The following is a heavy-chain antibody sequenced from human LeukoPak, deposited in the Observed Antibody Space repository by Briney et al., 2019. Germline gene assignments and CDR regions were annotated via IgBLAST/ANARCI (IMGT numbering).Heavy chain of an antibody. D-gene: IGHD3-22*01. CDR1: GGSFSGYS. J-gene: IGHJ4*02. Sequence: PSETLSLTCAVYGGSFSGYSWSWIRQPPGKGLEWIGEINHSGSTNYNPSLKSRVTISVDMFKNQFPLKLSSVTAADTAVYYCARGTVHDSSGYLYYFDYWGQGTLVTVSS. CDR3: ARGTVHDSSGYLYYFDY. CDR2: INHSGST. V-gene: IGHV4-34*01.